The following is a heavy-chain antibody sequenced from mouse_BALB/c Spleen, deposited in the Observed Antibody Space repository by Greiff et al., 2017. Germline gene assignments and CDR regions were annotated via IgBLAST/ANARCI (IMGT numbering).Heavy chain of an antibody. CDR2: ISSGGST. CDR3: ARRDYDVFAY. CDR1: GFTFSSYA. V-gene: IGHV5-6-5*01. D-gene: IGHD2-4*01. J-gene: IGHJ3*01. Sequence: EVKVEESGGGLVKPGGSLKLSCAASGFTFSSYAMSWVRQTPEKRLEWVASISSGGSTYYPDSVKGRFTISRDNARNILYLQMSSLRSEDTAMYYCARRDYDVFAYWGQGTLVTVSA.